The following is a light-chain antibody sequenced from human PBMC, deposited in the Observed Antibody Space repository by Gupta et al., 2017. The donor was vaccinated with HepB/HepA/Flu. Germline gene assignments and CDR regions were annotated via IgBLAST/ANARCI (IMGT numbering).Light chain of an antibody. CDR2: STN. CDR1: SGSVSTSYY. CDR3: LLYMGSGIWV. Sequence: QTVGTQDPSFSVSPGGTFTPTCRLRSGSVSTSYYPSWYQQTPGQPPRTLISSTNPRASGVPDRFSGSSLGNKAALTITGAQADDEYDYYCLLYMGSGIWVFGGGTKLTVL. J-gene: IGLJ2*01. V-gene: IGLV8-61*01.